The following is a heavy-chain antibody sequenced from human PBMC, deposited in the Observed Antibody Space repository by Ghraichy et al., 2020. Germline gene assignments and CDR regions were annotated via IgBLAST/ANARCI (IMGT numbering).Heavy chain of an antibody. CDR2: INAGNSNT. CDR3: ARGGCSSTSCYDFDY. J-gene: IGHJ4*02. V-gene: IGHV1-3*01. D-gene: IGHD2-2*01. CDR1: GYTFTSYA. Sequence: ASVKVSCKASGYTFTSYAMHWVRQAPGQRLEWMGWINAGNSNTKYSQKFQGRVTITRDTTASTAYMELSSLRSEDTAVYYCARGGCSSTSCYDFDYWGQGTLVTVSS.